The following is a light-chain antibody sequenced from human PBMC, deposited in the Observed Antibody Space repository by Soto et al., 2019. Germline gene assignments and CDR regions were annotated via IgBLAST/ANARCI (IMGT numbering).Light chain of an antibody. V-gene: IGKV1-17*03. CDR2: TAS. CDR1: QGMSNY. J-gene: IGKJ1*01. CDR3: LQHYVYPWS. Sequence: DIQMTQSPSAMSASVGDRVTITCRASQGMSNYLSWFQQKPGKVPKRLIYTASSLQSGVPSRFSGSGSGTEFVLTISSLQPEDSVTYYCLQHYVYPWSFGQGTKVDIK.